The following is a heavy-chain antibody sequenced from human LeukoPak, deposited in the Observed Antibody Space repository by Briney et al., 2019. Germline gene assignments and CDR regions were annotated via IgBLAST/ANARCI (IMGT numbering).Heavy chain of an antibody. CDR1: GGSFSGYY. J-gene: IGHJ5*02. D-gene: IGHD2-15*01. Sequence: SETLSLTCAVYGGSFSGYYWSWIRQPPGKGLEWIGSIDYSGSTYYNPSLKSRVTISVDTSKNQFSLKLSSVTAADTAVYYCARQPNIVVVDNWFDPWGQGTLVAVPS. V-gene: IGHV4-34*01. CDR2: IDYSGST. CDR3: ARQPNIVVVDNWFDP.